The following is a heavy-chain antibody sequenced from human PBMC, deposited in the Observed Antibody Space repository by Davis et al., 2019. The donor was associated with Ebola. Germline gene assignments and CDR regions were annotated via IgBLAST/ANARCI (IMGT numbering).Heavy chain of an antibody. V-gene: IGHV3-23*01. D-gene: IGHD5-18*01. CDR2: ISRIHGDT. J-gene: IGHJ3*02. CDR3: GSSYGMGALNI. Sequence: PGGSLRLSCAVSGFTFRNYVMSWVRQAPGKGLQWVSGISRIHGDTSYADSVKGRFTISKDDSKNMLFLQMDSLRAEDTAVYYCGSSYGMGALNIWGQGTMVTVSS. CDR1: GFTFRNYV.